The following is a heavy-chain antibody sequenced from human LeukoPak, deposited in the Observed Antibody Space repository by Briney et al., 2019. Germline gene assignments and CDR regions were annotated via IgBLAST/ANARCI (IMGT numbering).Heavy chain of an antibody. D-gene: IGHD6-25*01. CDR3: ARFFLRAIASAAAPGFDC. CDR2: ISYDGSNK. Sequence: GGSLRLSCAASGFTFSSYAIHWVRQAPGKGLEWVAVISYDGSNKYYADSVKGRFTISRDNSKDTLNLQMNSLRTEDTAVYYCARFFLRAIASAAAPGFDCWGQGTLVSVSS. V-gene: IGHV3-30*04. J-gene: IGHJ4*02. CDR1: GFTFSSYA.